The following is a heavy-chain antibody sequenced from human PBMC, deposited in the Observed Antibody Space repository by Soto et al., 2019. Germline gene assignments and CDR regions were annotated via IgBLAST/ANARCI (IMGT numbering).Heavy chain of an antibody. CDR2: IKSAADGGTT. CDR3: TTGFTGRDH. V-gene: IGHV3-15*01. CDR1: GFTFTNAV. Sequence: EVQLVESGGGLVEPGGSLRLFCAASGFTFTNAVMTWVRQAPGKGLEWVGRIKSAADGGTTDYAAPVKGRFTISRDDSENTLYLHMNSLETEDTAVYYCTTGFTGRDHWGQGTLVTVSS. D-gene: IGHD3-10*01. J-gene: IGHJ4*02.